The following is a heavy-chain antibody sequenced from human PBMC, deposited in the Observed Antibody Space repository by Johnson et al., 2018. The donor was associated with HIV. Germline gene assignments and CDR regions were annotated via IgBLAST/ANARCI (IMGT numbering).Heavy chain of an antibody. CDR3: TKLVGYCSGGGCYTPGDI. D-gene: IGHD2-15*01. CDR2: IRSTGNNYAT. V-gene: IGHV3-73*01. J-gene: IGHJ3*02. CDR1: GFTFSGSA. Sequence: VQLVESGGGLVQPGGSLKLACAASGFTFSGSALHWVRQASGKGLEWVGHIRSTGNNYATAYAASVKGRFTISRDDSQNTAYLQMNRLKTEDTAVYYCTKLVGYCSGGGCYTPGDIWGQGTMVTVSS.